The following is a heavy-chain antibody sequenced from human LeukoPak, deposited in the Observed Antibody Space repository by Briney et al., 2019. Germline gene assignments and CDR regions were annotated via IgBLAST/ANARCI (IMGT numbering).Heavy chain of an antibody. V-gene: IGHV3-23*01. J-gene: IGHJ4*02. CDR3: AKGSYYFDY. Sequence: GGSLRLSCAASGFTFSSYAMSWVRQAPGKGLEWVSPISSSGGSSFYADSVKGRFTISRDNSKNTLYLQMNSLRAEDTAVYYCAKGSYYFDYWGQGTLVTVSS. CDR2: ISSSGGSS. CDR1: GFTFSSYA. D-gene: IGHD1-26*01.